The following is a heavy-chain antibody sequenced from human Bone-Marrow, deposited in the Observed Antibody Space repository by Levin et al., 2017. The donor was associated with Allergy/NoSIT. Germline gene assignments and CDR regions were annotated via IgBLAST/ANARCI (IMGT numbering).Heavy chain of an antibody. CDR2: FYYSGSI. V-gene: IGHV4-39*01. J-gene: IGHJ6*03. D-gene: IGHD6-25*01. CDR3: ARQSARYDYYMDV. CDR1: GGSISSSSYF. Sequence: SETLSLTCTVSGGSISSSSYFWGWIRQPPGKGLEWIGSFYYSGSIYYNPSLKSRVTISADTSKNQFSLKLSSVTAADTAVYYCARQSARYDYYMDVWGKGTTVTVSS.